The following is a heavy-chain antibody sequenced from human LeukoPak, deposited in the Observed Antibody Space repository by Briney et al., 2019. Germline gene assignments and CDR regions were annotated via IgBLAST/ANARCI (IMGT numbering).Heavy chain of an antibody. CDR1: GFTLSRSS. CDR2: ISSNGRRT. Sequence: GGSLRLSCAASGFTLSRSSMHWVRQAPGKGLEFVSAISSNGRRTYYAKSVKSRFTISRDISKNTLDLQMGSLRTDDMAVYYCARVGDNSGTGYSHWGQGTLVTVSS. CDR3: ARVGDNSGTGYSH. V-gene: IGHV3-64*01. J-gene: IGHJ4*02. D-gene: IGHD3-9*01.